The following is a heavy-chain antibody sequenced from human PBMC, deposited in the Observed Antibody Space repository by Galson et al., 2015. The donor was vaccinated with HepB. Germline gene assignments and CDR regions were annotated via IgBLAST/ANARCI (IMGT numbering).Heavy chain of an antibody. D-gene: IGHD5-18*01. CDR1: GFTFSDYY. Sequence: SLRLSCAASGFTFSDYYMSWTRQAPGKGLEWVSYISSSGSTIYYADSVKGRFTISRDNAKNSLYLQMNSLRVEDTAVYYCASSAEGYSYGRLVWGQGTTVTVSS. V-gene: IGHV3-11*01. CDR2: ISSSGSTI. CDR3: ASSAEGYSYGRLV. J-gene: IGHJ6*02.